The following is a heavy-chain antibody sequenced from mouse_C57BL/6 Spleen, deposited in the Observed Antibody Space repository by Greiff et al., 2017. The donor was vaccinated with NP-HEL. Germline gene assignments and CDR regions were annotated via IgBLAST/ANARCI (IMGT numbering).Heavy chain of an antibody. CDR3: ARAEITYGSSYVDY. J-gene: IGHJ2*01. V-gene: IGHV1-80*01. Sequence: QVQLQQSGAELVKPGASVKLSCKASGYAFSSYWMNWVKQRPGKGLEWIGQIYPGDGDTTYNGKFKGKATLTADKSSSTAYMQLSSLTSEDSAVYFCARAEITYGSSYVDYWGQGTTLTVSS. D-gene: IGHD1-1*01. CDR1: GYAFSSYW. CDR2: IYPGDGDT.